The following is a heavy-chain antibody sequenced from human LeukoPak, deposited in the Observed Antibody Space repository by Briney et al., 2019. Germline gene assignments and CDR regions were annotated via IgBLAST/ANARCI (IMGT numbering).Heavy chain of an antibody. CDR1: GGSISSYY. CDR3: ARVPGWLQENWYFDL. V-gene: IGHV4-59*01. CDR2: IYYAGST. J-gene: IGHJ2*01. D-gene: IGHD5-24*01. Sequence: SETLSLTCIVSGGSISSYYWTWIRQAPGKGLEWIGYIYYAGSTNYNPSLNGRVTISVDTSKNQFSLRLSSVTAADTAIYYCARVPGWLQENWYFDLWGRGTLVTVSS.